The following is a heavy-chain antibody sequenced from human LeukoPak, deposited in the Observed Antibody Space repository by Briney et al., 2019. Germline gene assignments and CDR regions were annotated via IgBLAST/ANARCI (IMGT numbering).Heavy chain of an antibody. CDR1: GFTFSSYA. CDR2: ISGSGGST. V-gene: IGHV3-23*01. CDR3: AKYGDYDYYYYMDV. D-gene: IGHD4-17*01. Sequence: PGASLRLSCAASGFTFSSYAMSWVRQAPGKGLEWVSAISGSGGSTYYADSVKGRFTISRDNSKNTLYLQMNSLRAEDTAVYYCAKYGDYDYYYYMDVWGKGTTVTVSS. J-gene: IGHJ6*03.